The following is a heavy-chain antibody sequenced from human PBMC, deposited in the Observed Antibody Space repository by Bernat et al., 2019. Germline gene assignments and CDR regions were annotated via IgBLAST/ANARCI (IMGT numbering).Heavy chain of an antibody. D-gene: IGHD2-2*01. Sequence: EVQLVESGGDLVQPGGSLRLSCAASGFIFRSYWMSWVRQAPGKGLELVANIKQDGSEKYYVDSVRGRFTISRDNAKNSLFLQMNSLRAEDTAVYYCARDCSSTSCYADYWGQGTLVTVSS. V-gene: IGHV3-7*03. CDR2: IKQDGSEK. J-gene: IGHJ4*02. CDR1: GFIFRSYW. CDR3: ARDCSSTSCYADY.